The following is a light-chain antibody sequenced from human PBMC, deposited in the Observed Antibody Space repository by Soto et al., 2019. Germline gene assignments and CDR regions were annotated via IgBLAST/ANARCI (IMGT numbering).Light chain of an antibody. CDR1: RAIDTY. J-gene: IGKJ1*01. V-gene: IGKV1-9*01. CDR2: AAS. Sequence: DIQLTQSPSFLSASVGDRVTITCRASRAIDTYLAWYQQKPRKAPKLLIYAASTLQSGVPSSFSGSGSGTEFSLTISSLQPEDFATYYCQHLNGYPRTFGQGTKVEIK. CDR3: QHLNGYPRT.